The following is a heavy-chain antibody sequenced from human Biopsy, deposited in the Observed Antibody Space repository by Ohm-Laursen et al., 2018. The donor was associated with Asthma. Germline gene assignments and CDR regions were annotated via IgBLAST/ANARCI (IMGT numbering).Heavy chain of an antibody. Sequence: SDTLSLTWTVSGVSIRSYYWTWIRQPPGKGLEWIGNIHYSGSTYSNPSLKSRVTISVDTSKKQISLRLSSAIAADTAVYYCAGFCSGGNCPDHWGQGTLVTVSS. J-gene: IGHJ4*02. CDR2: IHYSGST. V-gene: IGHV4-59*07. CDR1: GVSIRSYY. D-gene: IGHD2-15*01. CDR3: AGFCSGGNCPDH.